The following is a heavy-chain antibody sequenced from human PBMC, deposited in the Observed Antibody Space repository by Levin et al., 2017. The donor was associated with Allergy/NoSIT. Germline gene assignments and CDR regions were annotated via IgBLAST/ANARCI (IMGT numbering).Heavy chain of an antibody. CDR3: AREYRGRPATFDL. CDR2: ISGSDTST. V-gene: IGHV3-23*01. Sequence: GGSLRLSCAASGFNFNDYDMDWVRQAPGKGLEWVSTISGSDTSTYYADSVKGRFTVSRDNSQNTLYLQMHSLRVGDTAIYYCAREYRGRPATFDLWGQGTMVTVPS. CDR1: GFNFNDYD. D-gene: IGHD1-26*01. J-gene: IGHJ3*01.